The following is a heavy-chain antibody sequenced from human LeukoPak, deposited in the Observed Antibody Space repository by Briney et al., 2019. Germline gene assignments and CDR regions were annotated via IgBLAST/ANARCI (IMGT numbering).Heavy chain of an antibody. CDR2: IYYSGST. Sequence: PSETLSLTCTVSGGSISSSSYYWGWIRQPPGKGLEWIGSIYYSGSTYYNPSLKSRLTISLYTSKNQFSMKLTSMAAPDTAVYYCARSRFIAAADYWGQGTLVTVSS. J-gene: IGHJ4*02. CDR3: ARSRFIAAADY. V-gene: IGHV4-39*01. CDR1: GGSISSSSYY. D-gene: IGHD6-13*01.